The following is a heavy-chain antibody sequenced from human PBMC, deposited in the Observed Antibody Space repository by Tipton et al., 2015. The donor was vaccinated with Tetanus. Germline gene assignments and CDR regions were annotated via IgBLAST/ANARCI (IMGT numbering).Heavy chain of an antibody. J-gene: IGHJ4*02. CDR1: GGSISSSSYY. CDR2: IYYSGST. V-gene: IGHV4-39*01. CDR3: ARLDHLWDTQGPGDPGDY. D-gene: IGHD2/OR15-2a*01. Sequence: TLSLTCTVSGGSISSSSYYWGWIRQPPGKGLEWIGSIYYSGSTYYNPSLKSRVTISVDTSKNQFSLKLSSVTAADTAVYYCARLDHLWDTQGPGDPGDYWGQGTLVTVSS.